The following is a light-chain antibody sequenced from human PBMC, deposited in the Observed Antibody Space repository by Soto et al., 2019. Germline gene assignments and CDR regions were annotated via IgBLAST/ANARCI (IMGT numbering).Light chain of an antibody. Sequence: EIVFTQSPATLSVSPGERATLSCRASQSVSSNLAWYQQKPGQAPRILIYDASTRDTGIPDRFSGSGSGTDFTLTISRLEPEDFAVYYCQQYGNSRFTFGQGTKVDIK. CDR1: QSVSSN. CDR3: QQYGNSRFT. V-gene: IGKV3-20*01. CDR2: DAS. J-gene: IGKJ3*01.